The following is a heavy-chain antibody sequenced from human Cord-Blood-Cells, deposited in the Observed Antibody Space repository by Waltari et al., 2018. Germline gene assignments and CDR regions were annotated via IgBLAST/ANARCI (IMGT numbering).Heavy chain of an antibody. V-gene: IGHV1-69*06. CDR1: GGTFSTSA. Sequence: QVLLVQSRAEVTKPASSVQVSCNASGGTFSTSAISWVLPAPGQGLEWMGGIIPIFGTANYAQKFQGRVTITADKSTSTAYMELSSLRSEDTAVYYCASSNYYGSGSYYNLFDYWGQGTLVTVSS. CDR3: ASSNYYGSGSYYNLFDY. CDR2: IIPIFGTA. J-gene: IGHJ4*02. D-gene: IGHD3-10*01.